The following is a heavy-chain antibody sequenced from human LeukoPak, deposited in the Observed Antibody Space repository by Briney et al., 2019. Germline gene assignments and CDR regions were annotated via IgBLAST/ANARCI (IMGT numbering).Heavy chain of an antibody. V-gene: IGHV3-74*01. CDR2: INTDGSHT. CDR3: ARDHGAAAGRVDYFDY. Sequence: GGSLRLSCAASGFTFSRYWMHWVRQAPGKGLVWVSRINTDGSHTTYADSVKGRFTISRDNAKNSLYLQMNSLRAEDTAVYYCARDHGAAAGRVDYFDYWGQGTLVTVSS. J-gene: IGHJ4*02. D-gene: IGHD6-13*01. CDR1: GFTFSRYW.